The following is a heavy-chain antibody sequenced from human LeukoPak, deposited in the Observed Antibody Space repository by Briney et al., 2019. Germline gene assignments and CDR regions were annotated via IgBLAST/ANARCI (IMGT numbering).Heavy chain of an antibody. CDR2: ISGSDGDT. V-gene: IGHV3-23*01. CDR1: GFTFSRYT. J-gene: IGHJ4*02. Sequence: GGSLRLSCTASGFTFSRYTMSWVRQAPGKGLEWVSGISGSDGDTFHADSVKGRFTISRDNSKNIMSLQMNGLRAEDTAVYYCAKDADSDVLRLWDYWGQGTLVTVSS. CDR3: AKDADSDVLRLWDY. D-gene: IGHD2-8*01.